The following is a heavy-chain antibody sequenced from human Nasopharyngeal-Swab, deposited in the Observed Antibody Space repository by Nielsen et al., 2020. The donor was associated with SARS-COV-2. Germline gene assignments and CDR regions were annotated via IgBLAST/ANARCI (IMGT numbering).Heavy chain of an antibody. D-gene: IGHD3-3*01. CDR1: GYTFTSYG. Sequence: SVKVSCQASGYTFTSYGISWVRQPPGQGLEWMGWISAYNGNTNYAQKLQGRVTMTTDTSTSTAYMELRSLRSDDTAVYYCARCEYYDFWSGYSDRPFDYWGQGTLVTVSS. CDR3: ARCEYYDFWSGYSDRPFDY. CDR2: ISAYNGNT. V-gene: IGHV1-18*01. J-gene: IGHJ4*02.